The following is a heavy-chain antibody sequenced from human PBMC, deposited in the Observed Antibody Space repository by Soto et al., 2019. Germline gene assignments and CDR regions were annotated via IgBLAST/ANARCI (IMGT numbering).Heavy chain of an antibody. CDR3: ARSAEFLEVGDLSWFDP. J-gene: IGHJ5*02. D-gene: IGHD1-26*01. Sequence: ASVKVSCKASGGTFSSYAISWVRQAPGQGLEWMGGIIPIFGTANYAQKFQGRVTITADESTSTAYMELSSLRSEDTTVYYCARSAEFLEVGDLSWFDPWGQGTLVTVSS. CDR1: GGTFSSYA. CDR2: IIPIFGTA. V-gene: IGHV1-69*13.